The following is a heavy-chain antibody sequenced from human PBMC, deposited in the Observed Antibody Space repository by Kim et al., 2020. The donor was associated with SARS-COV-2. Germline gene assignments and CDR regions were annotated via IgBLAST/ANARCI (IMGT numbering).Heavy chain of an antibody. CDR3: ARVPHYDSRGYYFDY. Sequence: GGSLRLSCAASGFIFSCHWLHWVRQAPGKGLVWVSRINSGGRITTYADSVKGRFTISRDNAKNTLYLEMNNLRVEDTAVYYCARVPHYDSRGYYFDYWGQGTLVCVS. CDR1: GFIFSCHW. CDR2: INSGGRIT. J-gene: IGHJ4*02. V-gene: IGHV3-74*01. D-gene: IGHD3-22*01.